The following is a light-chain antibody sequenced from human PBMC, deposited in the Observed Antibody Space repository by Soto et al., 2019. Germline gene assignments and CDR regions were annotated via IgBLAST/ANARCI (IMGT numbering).Light chain of an antibody. V-gene: IGLV1-40*01. J-gene: IGLJ1*01. Sequence: QSVLTQPPSVSGAPGQRVTISCTGSSSNIGAGYNVHWYQLFPGTAPKLLIYGNNNRPSGVPDRFSASKSGTSASLAITGLQAEDEADYYCQSYDSSLSGSYVFGTGTKVTV. CDR3: QSYDSSLSGSYV. CDR2: GNN. CDR1: SSNIGAGYN.